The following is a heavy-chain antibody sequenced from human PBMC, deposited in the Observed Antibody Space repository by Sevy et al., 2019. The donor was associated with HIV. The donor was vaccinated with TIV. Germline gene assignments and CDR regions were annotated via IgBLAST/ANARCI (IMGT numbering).Heavy chain of an antibody. CDR1: GYTFTGYY. CDR3: ARDRTPYYYDSSGYFDAFDI. Sequence: ASVKVSCKASGYTFTGYYMHWVRQAPGQGLEWMGWINPNSGGTNYAQKFQGRVTKTRDTSISTAYMELSRLRSDDTAVYYCARDRTPYYYDSSGYFDAFDIWGQGTMVTVSS. CDR2: INPNSGGT. J-gene: IGHJ3*02. V-gene: IGHV1-2*02. D-gene: IGHD3-22*01.